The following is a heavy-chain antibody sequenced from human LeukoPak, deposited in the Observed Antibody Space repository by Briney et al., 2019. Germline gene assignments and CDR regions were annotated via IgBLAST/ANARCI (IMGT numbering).Heavy chain of an antibody. CDR2: IYYSGST. CDR3: ARPRGDYWDWFDP. Sequence: SGTLSLTCTVSGGSISSSSYYWGWIRQPPGKGLEWIGSIYYSGSTYYNPSLKSRVTISVDTSKNQFSLKLSSVTAADTAVYYCARPRGDYWDWFDPWGQGTLVTVSS. V-gene: IGHV4-39*01. CDR1: GGSISSSSYY. D-gene: IGHD4-17*01. J-gene: IGHJ5*02.